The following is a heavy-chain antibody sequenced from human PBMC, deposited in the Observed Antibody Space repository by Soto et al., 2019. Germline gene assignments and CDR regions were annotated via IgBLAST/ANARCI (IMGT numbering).Heavy chain of an antibody. CDR2: IIPILGTA. CDR1: GATFSSYA. Sequence: SVKISCKASGATFSSYAISWVRQAPGQGLEWMGGIIPILGTANYAQKLQGRVTITADESTSKGYMEPSSLRSEDTAAYSCGRLYYSGGSCYSPDEYSYYGMDIWGQGTTVTVSS. J-gene: IGHJ6*02. D-gene: IGHD2-15*01. V-gene: IGHV1-69*13. CDR3: GRLYYSGGSCYSPDEYSYYGMDI.